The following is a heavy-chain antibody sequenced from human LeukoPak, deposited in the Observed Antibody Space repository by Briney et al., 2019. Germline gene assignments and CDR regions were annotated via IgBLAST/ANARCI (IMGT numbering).Heavy chain of an antibody. CDR3: AKDRAYSSSHFDY. CDR2: ISWDSGSI. J-gene: IGHJ4*02. Sequence: LRRTRAANGCTFDDYASHWVRQPPGKGLEWVAGISWDSGSIGYADSVKGRFTISRDNAKNSLYLQMNSLRAEDTALYYCAKDRAYSSSHFDYWGQGTLVTVSS. V-gene: IGHV3-9*01. D-gene: IGHD6-13*01. CDR1: GCTFDDYA.